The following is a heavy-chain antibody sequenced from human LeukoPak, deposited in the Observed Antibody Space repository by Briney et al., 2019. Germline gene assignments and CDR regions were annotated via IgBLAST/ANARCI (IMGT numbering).Heavy chain of an antibody. CDR3: ARMGELNYYYGMDV. J-gene: IGHJ6*02. CDR1: GYTFTSYD. CDR2: MNPNSGNT. D-gene: IGHD1-26*01. Sequence: ASVKVSCKASGYTFTSYDINWVRQATGQRLEWMGWMNPNSGNTGYAQKFQGRVTMTRNTSISTAYMELSSLRSEDTAVYYCARMGELNYYYGMDVWGQGTTVTVSS. V-gene: IGHV1-8*01.